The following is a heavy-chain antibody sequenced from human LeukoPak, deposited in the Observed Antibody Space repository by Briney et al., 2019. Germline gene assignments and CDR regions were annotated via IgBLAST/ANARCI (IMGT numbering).Heavy chain of an antibody. CDR1: GGTFSSYA. Sequence: SVKVSCKASGGTFSSYAISWVRQAPGQGLEWMGGIIPIFGTANYAQKFQGRVTMTTDTSTSTAFMELRSLRSDDTAVYYCARGGGHYYDSNGYIDDWGQGTLVTVSS. D-gene: IGHD3-22*01. CDR3: ARGGGHYYDSNGYIDD. CDR2: IIPIFGTA. V-gene: IGHV1-69*05. J-gene: IGHJ4*02.